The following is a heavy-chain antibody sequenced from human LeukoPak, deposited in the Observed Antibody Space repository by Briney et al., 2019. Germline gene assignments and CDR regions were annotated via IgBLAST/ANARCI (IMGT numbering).Heavy chain of an antibody. CDR1: GFTFSDYT. D-gene: IGHD2-21*01. Sequence: GGSLRLSCAASGFTFSDYTMNWVRQAPGKGLEWVSSISSSSSYIYYADSVKGRFTISRDNAKNSLYLQMNSLRAEDTAVYHCARDRLLEDRDFHYYYYMDVWGRGTTVTVSS. CDR2: ISSSSSYI. CDR3: ARDRLLEDRDFHYYYYMDV. V-gene: IGHV3-21*01. J-gene: IGHJ6*03.